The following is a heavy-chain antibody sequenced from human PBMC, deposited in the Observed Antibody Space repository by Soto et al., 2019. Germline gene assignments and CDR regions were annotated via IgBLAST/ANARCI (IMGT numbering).Heavy chain of an antibody. CDR3: ARLSVAGTRGFDY. CDR1: GGNISSSSYY. Sequence: PSETMSLTCTVSGGNISSSSYYWGWISKPPGKGLEWIGSIYYSGSTYYNPSLKSRVTISVDTSKNQFSLKLSSVTAADTAVYYCARLSVAGTRGFDYWGQGTLVTVSS. V-gene: IGHV4-39*01. D-gene: IGHD6-19*01. CDR2: IYYSGST. J-gene: IGHJ4*02.